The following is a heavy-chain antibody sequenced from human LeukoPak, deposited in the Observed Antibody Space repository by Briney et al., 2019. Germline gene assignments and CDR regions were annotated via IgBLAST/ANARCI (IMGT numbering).Heavy chain of an antibody. V-gene: IGHV2-5*02. J-gene: IGHJ4*02. CDR1: GFSLSTSGVG. D-gene: IGHD2-15*01. Sequence: ESGPTLVKPTQTLTLTCTFSGFSLSTSGVGVGWIRQPPGKALEWLALIYWDDDKRYSPSLKSRLTITQDTSKNQVVLTMTNMDPVDTATYYYAHSFSYCSGGSCYQAHFDYWGQGTLVTVSS. CDR2: IYWDDDK. CDR3: AHSFSYCSGGSCYQAHFDY.